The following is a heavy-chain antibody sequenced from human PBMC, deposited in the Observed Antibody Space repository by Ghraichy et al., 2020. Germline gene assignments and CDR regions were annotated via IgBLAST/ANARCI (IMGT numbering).Heavy chain of an antibody. CDR3: ATWARSGDSGYDSHFFDY. Sequence: GFAFGGCAMSWVRRAPGEGLAWVSAISGSGGSTYYADSVKGRFTISRDNSKNTLYLQMNSLRAEDTAVYYCATWARSGDSGYDSHFFDYWGQGTLVNVSS. J-gene: IGHJ4*02. CDR1: GFAFGGCA. D-gene: IGHD5-12*01. V-gene: IGHV3-23*01. CDR2: ISGSGGST.